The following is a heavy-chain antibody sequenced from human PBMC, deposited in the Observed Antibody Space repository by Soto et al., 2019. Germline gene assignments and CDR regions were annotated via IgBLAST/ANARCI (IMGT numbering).Heavy chain of an antibody. D-gene: IGHD2-15*01. CDR3: ARGSWYYYGMDV. J-gene: IGHJ6*02. V-gene: IGHV1-2*02. CDR1: GYTFTGYY. CDR2: INPNSGGT. Sequence: ASVKVSCKASGYTFTGYYMHWVRQAPGQGLEWMGWINPNSGGTNYAQKFQGRVTMTRDTSISTSYMELSRLRSDDTAVYYCARGSWYYYGMDVWGQGTTVTVSS.